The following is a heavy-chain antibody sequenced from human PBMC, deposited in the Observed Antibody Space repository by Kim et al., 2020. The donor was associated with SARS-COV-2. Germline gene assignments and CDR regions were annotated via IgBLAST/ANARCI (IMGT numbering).Heavy chain of an antibody. V-gene: IGHV5-51*01. J-gene: IGHJ5*02. CDR2: IYPGDSDT. D-gene: IGHD3-10*01. CDR1: GYSFTSYW. CDR3: ARHGITMVRGVITHNWFDP. Sequence: GESLKISCKGSGYSFTSYWIGWVRQMPGKGLEWMGIIYPGDSDTRYSPSFQGQVTISADKSISTAYLQWSSLKASDTAMYYCARHGITMVRGVITHNWFDPWGQGTLVTVSS.